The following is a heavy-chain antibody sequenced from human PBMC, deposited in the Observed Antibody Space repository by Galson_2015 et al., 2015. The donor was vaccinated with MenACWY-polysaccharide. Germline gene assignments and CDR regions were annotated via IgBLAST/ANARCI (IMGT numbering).Heavy chain of an antibody. V-gene: IGHV3-7*01. CDR1: GFTFSRYW. Sequence: SLRLSCAASGFTFSRYWMSWVRQSPGKGLEWVAHIKQDGTETKYMDSVKGRFTISRDNAKNSLYLQMNSLRADDTAVYCCARDEGSGWLGPYFYEDWGQGTLVTVSS. CDR2: IKQDGTET. CDR3: ARDEGSGWLGPYFYED. J-gene: IGHJ4*02. D-gene: IGHD6-19*01.